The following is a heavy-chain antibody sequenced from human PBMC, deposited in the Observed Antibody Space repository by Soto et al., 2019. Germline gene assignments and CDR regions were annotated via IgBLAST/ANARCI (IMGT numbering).Heavy chain of an antibody. D-gene: IGHD7-27*01. V-gene: IGHV3-23*01. Sequence: EVQLLESGGGLVQPGGSLRLSCAASGFTFSSYAMSWVRQGPGKGLEWVSGISSSGGSTVYADSVKGRFTIYRDNFKTTLNLQMKSLRAEDTAVYYCAKGWGDYWGQGTPVTVSS. CDR2: ISSSGGST. CDR3: AKGWGDY. J-gene: IGHJ4*02. CDR1: GFTFSSYA.